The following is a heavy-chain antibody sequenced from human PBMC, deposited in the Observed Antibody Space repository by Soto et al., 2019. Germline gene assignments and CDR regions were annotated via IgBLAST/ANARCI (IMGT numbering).Heavy chain of an antibody. CDR1: GDSVSSNSAA. Sequence: QTLSLTCAISGDSVSSNSAAGDCSIQSRSRDLEWLGRTYYRSKWYNDYAVSVKSRITINPDTSKNQFSLQLNSVTPEDTAVYYCTNSGWDYYYGMDVWGQGTTVTVS. J-gene: IGHJ6*02. CDR2: TYYRSKWYN. V-gene: IGHV6-1*01. D-gene: IGHD6-19*01. CDR3: TNSGWDYYYGMDV.